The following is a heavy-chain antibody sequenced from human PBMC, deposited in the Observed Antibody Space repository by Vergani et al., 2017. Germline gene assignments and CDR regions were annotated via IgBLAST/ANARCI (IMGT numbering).Heavy chain of an antibody. CDR3: ARGLRSHAFDI. Sequence: QVQLQESGPGLVKPSETLSLTCTVAGGYISSYYWSGIRQPPGKGLEWIGYIYYSGSTNYNPSLKSRVTISVDTSKNQFSLKLSSVTAADTAVYYCARGLRSHAFDIWGQGTMVTVSS. V-gene: IGHV4-59*01. J-gene: IGHJ3*02. D-gene: IGHD4-17*01. CDR1: GGYISSYY. CDR2: IYYSGST.